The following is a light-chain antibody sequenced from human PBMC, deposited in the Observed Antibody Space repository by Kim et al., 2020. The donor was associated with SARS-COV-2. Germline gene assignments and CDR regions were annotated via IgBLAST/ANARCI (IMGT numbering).Light chain of an antibody. Sequence: QPVLTQPPSISASLGASVTLTCTLSSGYSNYKVDWYQQRPQKGPRFVMRVGTGGIVGSKGDGIPDRFSVFGSGLNRFLTINNIQEEDESDYHCGADHGSGRNFVVVFGGGTKVTVL. CDR3: GADHGSGRNFVVV. V-gene: IGLV9-49*01. CDR1: SGYSNYK. J-gene: IGLJ3*02. CDR2: VGTGGIVG.